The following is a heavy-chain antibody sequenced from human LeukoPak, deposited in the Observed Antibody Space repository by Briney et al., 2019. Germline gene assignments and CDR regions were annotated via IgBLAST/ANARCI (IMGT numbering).Heavy chain of an antibody. D-gene: IGHD4-17*01. CDR2: IYSGGTT. CDR1: GFTVGASY. Sequence: GGSLRLSCVASGFTVGASYMSWVRQAPGKGLDWVTAIYSGGTTYYADSVKGRFTISRDNSQNTVYLQMDSLRVEDTAVYFCARQSSATTTFDSWGQGTLVTVSS. CDR3: ARQSSATTTFDS. V-gene: IGHV3-66*04. J-gene: IGHJ4*02.